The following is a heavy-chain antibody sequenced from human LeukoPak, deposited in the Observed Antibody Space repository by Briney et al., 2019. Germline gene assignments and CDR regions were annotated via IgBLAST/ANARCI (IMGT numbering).Heavy chain of an antibody. CDR2: IWYDGSNK. D-gene: IGHD6-19*01. CDR1: GFTFSSYG. V-gene: IGHV3-33*06. Sequence: GRSLRLSCAASGFTFSSYGMHWVRQAPGKGLEWVAVIWYDGSNKYYADSVKGRFTISRDNSKNTLYLQMNSLRAEDTAVYYCAKRYSSGPIDYWGQGTLVTVSS. J-gene: IGHJ4*02. CDR3: AKRYSSGPIDY.